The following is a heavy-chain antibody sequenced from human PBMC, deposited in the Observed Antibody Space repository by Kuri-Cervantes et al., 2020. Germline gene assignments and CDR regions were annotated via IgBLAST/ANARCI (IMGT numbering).Heavy chain of an antibody. D-gene: IGHD6-19*01. CDR3: ASDLRSSGYFSY. V-gene: IGHV3-21*01. CDR2: ISSSSSYI. Sequence: GESLKISCAASGFTFSSYSMNWVRQAPGKGLEWVSSISSSSSYIYYADSVKGRFTISRDNAKNSLYLQMNILRAEDTAVYYCASDLRSSGYFSYWGQGTLVTVSS. J-gene: IGHJ4*02. CDR1: GFTFSSYS.